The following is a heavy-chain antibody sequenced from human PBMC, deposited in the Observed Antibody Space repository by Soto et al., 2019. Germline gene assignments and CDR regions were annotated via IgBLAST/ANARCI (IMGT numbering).Heavy chain of an antibody. CDR3: ASGRAMDV. CDR1: GFDFSNYP. Sequence: QVQLVESGGGVVQPGRSLRLSCAGSGFDFSNYPMHWVRQAPGKGLEWVAVISYDGSDKYYADSVKGLFTISRDNSKTKLYLQMDTMRGEDTAVYYCASGRAMDVWGQGTTVTVSS. V-gene: IGHV3-30-3*01. J-gene: IGHJ6*02. CDR2: ISYDGSDK.